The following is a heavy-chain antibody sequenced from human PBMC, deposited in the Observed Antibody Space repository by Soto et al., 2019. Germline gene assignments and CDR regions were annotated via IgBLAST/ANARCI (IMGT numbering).Heavy chain of an antibody. Sequence: PGGSLRLSCSASGFTFSSYAMHWVRQAPGKGLEYVSAISSNGGSTYYADSVKGRFTISRDNSKNTLYLQMSSLRAEDTAVYCCVKDRQPYYDSSGRGYFQHWGQGTLVTV. J-gene: IGHJ1*01. CDR2: ISSNGGST. D-gene: IGHD3-22*01. CDR1: GFTFSSYA. CDR3: VKDRQPYYDSSGRGYFQH. V-gene: IGHV3-64D*06.